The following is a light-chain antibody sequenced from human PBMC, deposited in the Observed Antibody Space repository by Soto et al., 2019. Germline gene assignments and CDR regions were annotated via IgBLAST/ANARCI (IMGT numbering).Light chain of an antibody. CDR2: DVS. J-gene: IGKJ1*01. Sequence: EIVLTQSPATLSLSPGERATLSCRASQSISSYLAWYQQKPGQAPRLLMYDVSNRATGIPARFSGSGSGTDFTLTISRLEPEDLAVYYCQQYDNSVWTFGQGTKVDIK. V-gene: IGKV3-11*01. CDR3: QQYDNSVWT. CDR1: QSISSY.